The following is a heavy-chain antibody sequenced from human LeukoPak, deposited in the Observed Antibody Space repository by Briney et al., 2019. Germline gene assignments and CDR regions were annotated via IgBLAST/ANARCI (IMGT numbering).Heavy chain of an antibody. Sequence: PGGSLRLSCAASEFTFSSYAMHWVRQAPGKGLKWVAGTSYDGSYKYYTDSVKGRFTISRDNSRNTLYLQMNSLRAEDTAVYYCAREYYYGSGSLFDYWGQGTLVTVSS. CDR1: EFTFSSYA. V-gene: IGHV3-30*10. J-gene: IGHJ4*02. CDR2: TSYDGSYK. CDR3: AREYYYGSGSLFDY. D-gene: IGHD3-10*01.